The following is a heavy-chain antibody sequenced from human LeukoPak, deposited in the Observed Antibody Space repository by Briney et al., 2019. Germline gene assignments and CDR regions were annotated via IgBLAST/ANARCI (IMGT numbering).Heavy chain of an antibody. V-gene: IGHV3-33*03. D-gene: IGHD2-21*01. Sequence: GGSLRLSCVVSGLRFRNYGMHWVRQAPGKGLKWVAVIYYDGSNQYYVDTVKGRFTVSRDNAQNSLYLQMNSLRAEDTAVYYCARYCGGDCYGMDVWGQGTTVTVSS. J-gene: IGHJ6*02. CDR3: ARYCGGDCYGMDV. CDR2: IYYDGSNQ. CDR1: GLRFRNYG.